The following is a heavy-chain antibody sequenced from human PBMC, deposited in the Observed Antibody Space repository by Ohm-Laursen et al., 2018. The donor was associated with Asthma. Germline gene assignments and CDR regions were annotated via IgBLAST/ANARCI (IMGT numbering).Heavy chain of an antibody. V-gene: IGHV3-30*04. Sequence: LSLTCAASGFTFSSYAMHWVRQAPGKGLEWVSLISYDGRNDYYADSVKGRFTISRDNSKNTLYLQMNSLRAEDTAVFYCASGAVAVAGTTGLDYWGQGTLVTVSS. CDR3: ASGAVAVAGTTGLDY. J-gene: IGHJ4*02. CDR1: GFTFSSYA. D-gene: IGHD6-19*01. CDR2: ISYDGRND.